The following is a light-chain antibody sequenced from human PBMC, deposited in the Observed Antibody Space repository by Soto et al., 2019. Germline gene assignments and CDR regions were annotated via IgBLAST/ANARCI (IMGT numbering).Light chain of an antibody. CDR3: QQYDSYSR. CDR2: KAS. J-gene: IGKJ2*03. V-gene: IGKV1-5*03. Sequence: DIQMTQSPSTLSASVGDRVTITCRASQGINNWLAWYQQKPGKAPKLLIYKASTLESGVPSRFSGSGSGTELTLNISSLQPDDFATYYCQQYDSYSRFGQGTKLEIK. CDR1: QGINNW.